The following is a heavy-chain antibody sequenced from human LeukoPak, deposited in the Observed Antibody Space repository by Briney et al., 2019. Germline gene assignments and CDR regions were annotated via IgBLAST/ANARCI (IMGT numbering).Heavy chain of an antibody. CDR3: AKDAATGSWYFDL. CDR1: GFTFSNTW. V-gene: IGHV3-23*01. Sequence: GGSLRLSCAASGFTFSNTWMSWVRQAPGKGLEWVSGISDSGGSTYYADSVKGRFTIARDNSKNTLYLQMNSLRAEDTAVYYCAKDAATGSWYFDLWGRGTLVTVSS. D-gene: IGHD3-9*01. CDR2: ISDSGGST. J-gene: IGHJ2*01.